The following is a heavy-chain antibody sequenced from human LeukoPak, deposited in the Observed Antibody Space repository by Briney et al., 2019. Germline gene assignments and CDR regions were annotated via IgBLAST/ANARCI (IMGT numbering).Heavy chain of an antibody. J-gene: IGHJ6*02. Sequence: GASVKVSCKVSGYTLTELSMHWVRQAPGKGLEWMGGFDPEDGETLYAQKFQGRVTMTADTSTDTAYMELSSLRSEDTAVYYCATDQRGAGLGFRYGSGSYNGLDVWGQGTTATVSS. CDR2: FDPEDGET. D-gene: IGHD3-10*01. CDR3: ATDQRGAGLGFRYGSGSYNGLDV. V-gene: IGHV1-24*01. CDR1: GYTLTELS.